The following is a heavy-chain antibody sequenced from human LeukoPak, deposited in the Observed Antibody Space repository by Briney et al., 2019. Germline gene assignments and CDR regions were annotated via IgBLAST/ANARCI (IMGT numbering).Heavy chain of an antibody. J-gene: IGHJ6*02. V-gene: IGHV4-34*01. Sequence: SETLSLTCAVYGGSFSGYYWSWIRQPPGKGLEWIGEINHSGSTNYNPSLKSRVTISVDTSKNQFSLKLSSVTAADTAVYYCARGLPEVVPAALTHYHYGMDVWGQGTTVTVSS. CDR2: INHSGST. D-gene: IGHD2-2*01. CDR3: ARGLPEVVPAALTHYHYGMDV. CDR1: GGSFSGYY.